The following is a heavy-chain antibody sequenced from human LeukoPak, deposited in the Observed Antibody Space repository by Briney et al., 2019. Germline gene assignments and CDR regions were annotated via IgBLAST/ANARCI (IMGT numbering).Heavy chain of an antibody. Sequence: PSETLSLTCTVSGGSMSSSSYYWGLIRQPPGKGLEWIGSIYYSGSTYYNPSLKSRVTISVDTSKNQFSLKLSSVTAADTAVYYCASRRNSSSWYRLHNWFDPWGQGTLVTVSS. J-gene: IGHJ5*02. CDR3: ASRRNSSSWYRLHNWFDP. D-gene: IGHD6-13*01. CDR1: GGSMSSSSYY. CDR2: IYYSGST. V-gene: IGHV4-39*01.